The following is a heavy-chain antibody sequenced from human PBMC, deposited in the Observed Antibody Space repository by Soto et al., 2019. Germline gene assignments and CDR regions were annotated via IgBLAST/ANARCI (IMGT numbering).Heavy chain of an antibody. CDR1: GDSITNTTYY. V-gene: IGHV4-39*01. Sequence: LTCSVSGDSITNTTYYWDWIRQPPGKGLEWLGSVYKSGSTYYNPSLKSRVTVSVDTAKNQFSLELDSVTAADTAVYYCASQRDGYSIDYWGQGSLVTVPS. J-gene: IGHJ4*02. D-gene: IGHD5-18*01. CDR2: VYKSGST. CDR3: ASQRDGYSIDY.